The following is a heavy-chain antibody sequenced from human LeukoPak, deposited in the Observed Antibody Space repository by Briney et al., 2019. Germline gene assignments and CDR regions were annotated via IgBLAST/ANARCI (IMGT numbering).Heavy chain of an antibody. J-gene: IGHJ5*02. Sequence: SETLSLTCAVYGGSFSNYYWSWIRQPPEKGLEWIGEINHSGSTNYNPSLKSRVTISIDTSKNQFSLKLTSVTAADTAVYYCARGGLDSWFDPWGQGTLVSVSS. CDR1: GGSFSNYY. CDR3: ARGGLDSWFDP. V-gene: IGHV4-34*01. D-gene: IGHD5-12*01. CDR2: INHSGST.